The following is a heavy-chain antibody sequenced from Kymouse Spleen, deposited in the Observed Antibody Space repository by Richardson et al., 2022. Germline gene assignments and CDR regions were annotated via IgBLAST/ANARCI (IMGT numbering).Heavy chain of an antibody. CDR3: AREANILTGYYYFDY. D-gene: IGHD3-9*01. CDR1: GFTFSSYG. CDR2: IWYDGSNK. J-gene: IGHJ4*02. V-gene: IGHV3-33*01. Sequence: QVQLVESGGGVVQPGRSLRLSCAASGFTFSSYGMHWVRQAPGKGLEWVAVIWYDGSNKYYADSVKGRFTISRDNSKNTLYLQMNSLRAEDTAVYYCAREANILTGYYYFDYWGQGTLVTVSS.